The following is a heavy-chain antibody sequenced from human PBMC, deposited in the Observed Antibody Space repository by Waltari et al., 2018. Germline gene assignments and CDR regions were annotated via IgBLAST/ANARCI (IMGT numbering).Heavy chain of an antibody. CDR3: ARSRRYYDFWSGYYGTFDY. CDR1: GGSFSGYY. J-gene: IGHJ4*02. D-gene: IGHD3-3*01. V-gene: IGHV4-34*01. Sequence: QVQLQQWGAGLLKPSETLSLTCAVYGGSFSGYYWSWIRQPPGKGLEWIGEINHSGRTNYNPSLKSRVTISVDTSKNQFSLKLSSVTAADTAVYYCARSRRYYDFWSGYYGTFDYWGQGTLVTVSS. CDR2: INHSGRT.